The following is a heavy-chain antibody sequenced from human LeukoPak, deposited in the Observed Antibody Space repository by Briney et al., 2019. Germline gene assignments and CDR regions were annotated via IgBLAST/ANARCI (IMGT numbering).Heavy chain of an antibody. CDR3: TRDRTTVTLFDY. V-gene: IGHV3-74*01. D-gene: IGHD4-17*01. Sequence: PGGSLRLSCAASGFTFSNYWIHWVRQTPAKGLVWISAISTDVTTTRYADSVKGRISISRDNAKNTVYLEMNSLRAEDTAVYYCTRDRTTVTLFDYWGQGTLVTVSS. CDR1: GFTFSNYW. CDR2: ISTDVTTT. J-gene: IGHJ4*02.